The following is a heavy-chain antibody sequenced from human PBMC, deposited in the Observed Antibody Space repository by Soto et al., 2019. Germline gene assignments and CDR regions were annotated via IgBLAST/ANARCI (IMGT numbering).Heavy chain of an antibody. CDR1: GGTCSSYA. CDR3: AGPYSSSSPWYYGMDV. Sequence: GGSVKVSCKASGGTCSSYAISWVRQAPGQGLEWMGGIIPIFGTANYAQKFQGRVTITADESTSTAYMELSSLRSEDTAVYYCAGPYSSSSPWYYGMDVWGQGTTVTVSS. CDR2: IIPIFGTA. J-gene: IGHJ6*02. D-gene: IGHD6-6*01. V-gene: IGHV1-69*13.